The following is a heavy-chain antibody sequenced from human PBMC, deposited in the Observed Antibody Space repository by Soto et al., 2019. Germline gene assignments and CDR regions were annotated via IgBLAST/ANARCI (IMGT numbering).Heavy chain of an antibody. V-gene: IGHV3-33*02. CDR3: ARIDCTGGNCRPYAYYDLDV. J-gene: IGHJ6*02. CDR2: IWYDGSIK. CDR1: GFTFNTYG. D-gene: IGHD2-15*01. Sequence: WGSLRLSCAASGFTFNTYGMHFFRHSPCKWLEWVAVIWYDGSIKYYSDSTRGRFIVSRDNSRNTLFLQMNSLRVEDTAVYYCARIDCTGGNCRPYAYYDLDVWGQGTTVTVSS.